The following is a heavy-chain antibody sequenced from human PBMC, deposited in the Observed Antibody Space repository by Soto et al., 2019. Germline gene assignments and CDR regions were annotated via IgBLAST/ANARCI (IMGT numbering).Heavy chain of an antibody. CDR3: AKDFFTMVPA. D-gene: IGHD3-10*01. CDR1: GFTFSSYA. Sequence: GGSLRLSCSASGFTFSSYAMHWVRQAPGKGLEYVSAISSNGGSTYYADSVKGRFTISRDSSKNTLYLQMNSLRAEDTAVYYCAKDFFTMVPAWGQGTMVTVSS. CDR2: ISSNGGST. V-gene: IGHV3-64*04. J-gene: IGHJ3*01.